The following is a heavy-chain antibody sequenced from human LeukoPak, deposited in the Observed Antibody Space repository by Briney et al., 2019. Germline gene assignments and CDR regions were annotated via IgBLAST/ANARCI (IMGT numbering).Heavy chain of an antibody. D-gene: IGHD2-21*02. CDR1: GGSISSYY. Sequence: SETLSLTCTVSGGSISSYYWSWIRQPAGKGLEWIGRIYTSGSTNYNPSLKSRVTMSVDTSKNQFSLKLSSVTAADTAVYFCARGPYCGGDCYLAYWGQGTLVTVSS. J-gene: IGHJ4*02. V-gene: IGHV4-4*07. CDR2: IYTSGST. CDR3: ARGPYCGGDCYLAY.